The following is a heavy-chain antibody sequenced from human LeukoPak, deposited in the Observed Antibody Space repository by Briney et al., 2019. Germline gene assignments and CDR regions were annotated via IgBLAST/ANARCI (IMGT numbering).Heavy chain of an antibody. Sequence: TGGSLRLSCAASGFSFSNYWMHWVRQAPGKGLVWVSRINSDGSSTTYADSVKGRFTISRDNAKNSLYLQMNSLRAEDTAVYYCARAFHIVATNTDYWGQGTLVTVSS. D-gene: IGHD5-12*01. CDR1: GFSFSNYW. CDR3: ARAFHIVATNTDY. V-gene: IGHV3-74*01. CDR2: INSDGSST. J-gene: IGHJ4*02.